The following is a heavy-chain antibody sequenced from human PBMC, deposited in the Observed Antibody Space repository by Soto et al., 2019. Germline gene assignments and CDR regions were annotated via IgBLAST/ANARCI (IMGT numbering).Heavy chain of an antibody. CDR2: IYYSGST. CDR3: ARDRGGIWFGELLDYYYGMDV. D-gene: IGHD3-10*01. V-gene: IGHV4-61*01. CDR1: GGSASSGSYY. J-gene: IGHJ6*02. Sequence: ETLSLTCTVSGGSASSGSYYWSWIRQPPGKGLEWTGYIYYSGSTNYNPSLKSRVTISVDTSKNQFSLKLSSVTAADTAVYYCARDRGGIWFGELLDYYYGMDVWGQGTTVTVSS.